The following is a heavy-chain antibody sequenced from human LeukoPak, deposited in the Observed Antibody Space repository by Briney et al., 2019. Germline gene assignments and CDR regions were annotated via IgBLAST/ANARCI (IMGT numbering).Heavy chain of an antibody. J-gene: IGHJ4*02. CDR3: ATATYYYDSSGYYPLDY. CDR2: IYYSGST. Sequence: SETPSLTCTVSGGSISSSSYYWGWIRQPPGKGLEWIGSIYYSGSTYYNPSLKSRVTISVDTSKNQFSLKLSSVTAADTAVYYCATATYYYDSSGYYPLDYWGQGTLVTVSS. D-gene: IGHD3-22*01. CDR1: GGSISSSSYY. V-gene: IGHV4-39*05.